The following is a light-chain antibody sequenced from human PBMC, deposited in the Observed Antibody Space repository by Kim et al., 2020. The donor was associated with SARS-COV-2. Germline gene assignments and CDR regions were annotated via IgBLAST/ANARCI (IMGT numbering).Light chain of an antibody. J-gene: IGLJ2*01. CDR1: TGAVTSGHY. V-gene: IGLV7-46*01. CDR3: LLAYSGARV. CDR2: DAN. Sequence: PGGTVTLTCGSRTGAVTSGHYPYWFQQKPGQAPRTLIYDANNKHSWTPARFSGSLLGGKAALTLSGAQPEDEAEYYCLLAYSGARVFGGGTKVTVL.